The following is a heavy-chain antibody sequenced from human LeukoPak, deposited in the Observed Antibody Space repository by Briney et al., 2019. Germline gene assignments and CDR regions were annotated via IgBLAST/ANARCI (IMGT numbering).Heavy chain of an antibody. CDR3: ARTDDYEGSFDY. CDR2: IYYSGST. D-gene: IGHD4-17*01. V-gene: IGHV4-39*01. J-gene: IGHJ4*02. CDR1: GGSISSSSYY. Sequence: SETLSLTCTVSGGSISSSSYYWGWIRQPPGKGLEWIGSIYYSGSTSYNPSLKSRVTISVDTSKNQFSLKLSSVTAADTAVYYCARTDDYEGSFDYWGQGTLVTVSS.